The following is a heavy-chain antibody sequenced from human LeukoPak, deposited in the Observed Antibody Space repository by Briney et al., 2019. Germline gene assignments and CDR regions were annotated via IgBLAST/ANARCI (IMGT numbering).Heavy chain of an antibody. Sequence: ASVKLSCEASGYTFTSYGISWVREAPGQGLEWMGWISAYNGNTNYAQKLQGRVTMTTDTSTSTAYMELRSLRSDDTAVYYCARDSTVDGMDVWGQGTTVTVFS. CDR3: ARDSTVDGMDV. CDR1: GYTFTSYG. V-gene: IGHV1-18*01. CDR2: ISAYNGNT. J-gene: IGHJ6*02. D-gene: IGHD4-17*01.